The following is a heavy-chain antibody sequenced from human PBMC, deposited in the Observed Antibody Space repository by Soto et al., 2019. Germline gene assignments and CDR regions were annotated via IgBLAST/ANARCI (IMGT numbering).Heavy chain of an antibody. CDR2: MSFDERNK. CDR3: ARVSGNDLYYYYALDL. V-gene: IGHV3-30*04. Sequence: ESGGGVVQPGKSLRLSCAASGFTFRHYAMHWVRQAPGKGLEWVAFMSFDERNKYYADSVKGRFTVSRDNSRNTVYLQMSSLRPEDTAMYYCARVSGNDLYYYYALDLWGQGTTVSVSS. CDR1: GFTFRHYA. J-gene: IGHJ6*02. D-gene: IGHD1-1*01.